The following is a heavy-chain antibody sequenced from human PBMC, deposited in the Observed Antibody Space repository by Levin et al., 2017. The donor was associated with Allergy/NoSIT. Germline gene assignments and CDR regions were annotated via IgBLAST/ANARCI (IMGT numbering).Heavy chain of an antibody. D-gene: IGHD6-19*01. Sequence: LSLTCAASGFLFSTYGMHWVRQAPGKGLEWVAVIWHDGNDKFYSDSVKGRFTISRDNGENMLFLQMNSLRAEDTGVYYCTRDRLEYCSGASCYGFDVWGQGTTVTVSS. CDR2: IWHDGNDK. CDR1: GFLFSTYG. CDR3: TRDRLEYCSGASCYGFDV. V-gene: IGHV3-33*01. J-gene: IGHJ6*02.